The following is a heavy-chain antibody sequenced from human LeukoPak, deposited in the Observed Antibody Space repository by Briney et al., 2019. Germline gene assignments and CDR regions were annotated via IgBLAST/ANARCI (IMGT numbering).Heavy chain of an antibody. D-gene: IGHD3-10*01. CDR1: GYTFTSYG. J-gene: IGHJ4*02. CDR2: ISAYNGNT. Sequence: ASVKVSCKASGYTFTSYGISWVRQAPGQGLEWMGWISAYNGNTNYAQKLQGRVTMSTDTSTSTAYMELRSLRSDDTAVHYCARAGAVLWFGELLMGYFDYWGQGTLVTVSS. V-gene: IGHV1-18*01. CDR3: ARAGAVLWFGELLMGYFDY.